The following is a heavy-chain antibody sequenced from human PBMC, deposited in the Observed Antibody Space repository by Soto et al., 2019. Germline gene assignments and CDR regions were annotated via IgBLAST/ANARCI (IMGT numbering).Heavy chain of an antibody. Sequence: SETLSLTCTVSGGSISSYYWSWIRQPPGKGLEWIGYIYYSGSTNYNPSLKSRVTISVDTSKNQFSLKLSSVTAADTAVYYCARVKGYSSIETDYWGQGTLVTVSS. CDR1: GGSISSYY. CDR3: ARVKGYSSIETDY. D-gene: IGHD6-13*01. J-gene: IGHJ4*02. CDR2: IYYSGST. V-gene: IGHV4-59*01.